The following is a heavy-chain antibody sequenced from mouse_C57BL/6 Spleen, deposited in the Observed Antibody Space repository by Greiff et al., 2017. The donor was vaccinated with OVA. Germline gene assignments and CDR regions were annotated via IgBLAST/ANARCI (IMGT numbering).Heavy chain of an antibody. D-gene: IGHD2-3*01. Sequence: EVQVVESGAGLVKPGGSLKLSCAASGFTFSSYAMSWVRQTPEKRLEWVAYISSGGDYIYYADTVKGRFTISRDNARNTLYLQMSSLKSEDTAMYYCTREGYYVDYAMDYWGQGTSVTVSS. CDR2: ISSGGDYI. CDR1: GFTFSSYA. J-gene: IGHJ4*01. V-gene: IGHV5-9-1*02. CDR3: TREGYYVDYAMDY.